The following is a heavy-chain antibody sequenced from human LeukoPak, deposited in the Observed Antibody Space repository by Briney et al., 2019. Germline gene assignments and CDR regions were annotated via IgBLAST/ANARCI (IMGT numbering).Heavy chain of an antibody. V-gene: IGHV1-2*02. CDR2: FNPNTGGT. J-gene: IGHJ4*02. Sequence: ASVKVSCKAAGATLSGFYMHWLRQAPGQGLEWMGYFNPNTGGTNSAQNFQGRVTMTRDTFIITAYMELSGLRSDDTALYYCAGSRDGYLFDYWGQGALVTVSS. CDR3: AGSRDGYLFDY. D-gene: IGHD5-24*01. CDR1: GATLSGFY.